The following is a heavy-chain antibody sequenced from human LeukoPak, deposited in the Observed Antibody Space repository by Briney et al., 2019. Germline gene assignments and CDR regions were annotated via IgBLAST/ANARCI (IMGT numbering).Heavy chain of an antibody. J-gene: IGHJ4*02. CDR3: ARKGYYDILTGYYTS. Sequence: VASVKVSCKASGGTFSSYAISWVRQAPGQGLEWMGGIIPIFGTANYAQKFQGRVTITADKSTSTAYMELSSLRSEDTAVYYRARKGYYDILTGYYTSWGQGTLVTVSS. V-gene: IGHV1-69*06. CDR2: IIPIFGTA. CDR1: GGTFSSYA. D-gene: IGHD3-9*01.